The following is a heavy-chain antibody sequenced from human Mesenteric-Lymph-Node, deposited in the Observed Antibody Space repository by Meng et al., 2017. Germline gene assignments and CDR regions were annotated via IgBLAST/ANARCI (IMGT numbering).Heavy chain of an antibody. CDR3: ARDKQPYGSGSYVGYKNWFDP. V-gene: IGHV3-48*03. CDR2: ISSSGSTI. J-gene: IGHJ5*02. D-gene: IGHD3-10*01. Sequence: GESLKISCAASGFTFSSYEMNWVRQAPGKGLEWVSYISSSGSTIYYADSVKGRFTISRDNSKNTLYLQMNSLRAEDTAVYYCARDKQPYGSGSYVGYKNWFDPWGQGTLVTVSS. CDR1: GFTFSSYE.